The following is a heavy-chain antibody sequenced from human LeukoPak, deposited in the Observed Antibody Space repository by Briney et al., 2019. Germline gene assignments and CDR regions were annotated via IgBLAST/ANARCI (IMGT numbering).Heavy chain of an antibody. D-gene: IGHD2-2*01. J-gene: IGHJ3*01. CDR3: ARAPCITPSCHRPMSDAFGV. Sequence: GASVKVSCKASGYRFTSYGITWVRQAPGQGLEWMGWISGYNGNTNYAQKFQGRVTMSTDTSTTTAYMDLRSLRSDDTAVYYCARAPCITPSCHRPMSDAFGVWGQGTMVTVSS. CDR2: ISGYNGNT. CDR1: GYRFTSYG. V-gene: IGHV1-18*01.